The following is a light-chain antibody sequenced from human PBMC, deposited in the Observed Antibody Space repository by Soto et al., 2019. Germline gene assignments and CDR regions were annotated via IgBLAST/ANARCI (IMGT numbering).Light chain of an antibody. Sequence: DIQMTQSPSTLSASVGDRVTITCRASQSISSWLAWYQQNPGKAPKLLIYDASSLESGVPSRFRGRGSRTEFTLTISSLQPDDFATYYCQQYNSYSWSFGQGTKVEIK. CDR3: QQYNSYSWS. CDR2: DAS. J-gene: IGKJ1*01. V-gene: IGKV1-5*01. CDR1: QSISSW.